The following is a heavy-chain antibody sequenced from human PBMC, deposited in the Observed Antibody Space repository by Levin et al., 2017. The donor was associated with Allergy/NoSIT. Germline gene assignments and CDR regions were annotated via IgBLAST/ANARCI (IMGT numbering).Heavy chain of an antibody. J-gene: IGHJ4*02. Sequence: GGSLRLSCAASGFNFDINAMSWVRQAPGKGLEWVSGILGRGSYPYYADSVKGRFTISRDNSRNMVYLQMNSLRAEDTAVYYCAKDEIPNDGLWAFDRWGQGTLVTVSS. CDR2: ILGRGSYP. V-gene: IGHV3-23*01. CDR1: GFNFDINA. D-gene: IGHD5-18*01. CDR3: AKDEIPNDGLWAFDR.